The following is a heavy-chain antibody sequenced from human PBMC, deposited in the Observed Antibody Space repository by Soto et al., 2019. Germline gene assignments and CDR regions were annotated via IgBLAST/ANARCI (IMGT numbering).Heavy chain of an antibody. J-gene: IGHJ4*02. Sequence: VSLRLSCEASGFTLRNYAMTWVRQAPGKGLEWVSLISANDVGTYYAESVKTRFTISTDQSRNTVYLQMDSLRADDTAIYYCAKAKNDYNWDNRPPFDYWGQGTLVTVLL. CDR3: AKAKNDYNWDNRPPFDY. D-gene: IGHD1-20*01. V-gene: IGHV3-23*01. CDR1: GFTLRNYA. CDR2: ISANDVGT.